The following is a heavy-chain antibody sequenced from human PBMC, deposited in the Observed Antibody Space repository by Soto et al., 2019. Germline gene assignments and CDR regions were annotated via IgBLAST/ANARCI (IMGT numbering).Heavy chain of an antibody. CDR2: ISSSSSYI. Sequence: EVQLVESGGGLVKPGGSLRLSCAASGFTFSSYSMNWVRQAPGKGLEWVSSISSSSSYIYYADSVKGRFTISRDNAKNSLDLQMNSLRAEDTAVYYCARDAPPITIDYGMDVWGQGTTVTVSS. J-gene: IGHJ6*02. CDR3: ARDAPPITIDYGMDV. D-gene: IGHD3-3*01. V-gene: IGHV3-21*01. CDR1: GFTFSSYS.